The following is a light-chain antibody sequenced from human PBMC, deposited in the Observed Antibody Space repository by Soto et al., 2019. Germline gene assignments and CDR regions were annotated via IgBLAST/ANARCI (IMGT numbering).Light chain of an antibody. CDR1: SSDVGGYNF. Sequence: QSVLTQPRSVSGSPGQSVTISCTGTSSDVGGYNFVSWYQHHPGKAPKVLIYDVSKRPSGVPDRFSGSKSGNTASLTISGLQAEDEADYPCCSYAGTYTYVVFGGGTKVTVL. CDR3: CSYAGTYTYVV. CDR2: DVS. J-gene: IGLJ2*01. V-gene: IGLV2-11*01.